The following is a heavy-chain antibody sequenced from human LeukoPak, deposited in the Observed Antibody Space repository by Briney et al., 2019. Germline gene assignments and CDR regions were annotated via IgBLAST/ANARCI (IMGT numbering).Heavy chain of an antibody. CDR3: ARGPIFGVVIDAFDI. J-gene: IGHJ3*02. CDR1: GGTLSSYA. D-gene: IGHD3-3*01. V-gene: IGHV1-69*13. CDR2: IIPIFGTA. Sequence: ASVKVSCKASGGTLSSYAISWVRQAPGQGLEWMGGIIPIFGTANYAQKFQGRVTITADESTSTAYMELSSLRSEDTAVYYCARGPIFGVVIDAFDIWGQGTMVTVSS.